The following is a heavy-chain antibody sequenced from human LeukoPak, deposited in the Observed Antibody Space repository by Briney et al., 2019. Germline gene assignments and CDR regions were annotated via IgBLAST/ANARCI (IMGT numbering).Heavy chain of an antibody. CDR3: ARHGDYGGLRD. D-gene: IGHD4-17*01. CDR1: GGSFSGYY. Sequence: SETLSLTRAVYGGSFSGYYWSWIRQSPGKGLEWIGEINHRGSTKYNPSLKSRVTISVDTSKNQFSLKLSSVTAADTAVYYCARHGDYGGLRDWGQGTLVTVSS. J-gene: IGHJ1*01. V-gene: IGHV4-34*01. CDR2: INHRGST.